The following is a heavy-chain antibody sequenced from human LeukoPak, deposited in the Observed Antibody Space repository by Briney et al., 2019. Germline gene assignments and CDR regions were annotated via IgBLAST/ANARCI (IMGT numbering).Heavy chain of an antibody. Sequence: GESLKISCKCSGYSFTSHWIGWVRQMPGKGLEWMGIINPADSDTRYSPSFQGQVTISVDKSISTAYLQWSSLVASDTAMYYCARRYCSSITCYFFDYWGQGALVTVSS. V-gene: IGHV5-51*01. D-gene: IGHD2-2*01. CDR3: ARRYCSSITCYFFDY. CDR2: INPADSDT. J-gene: IGHJ4*02. CDR1: GYSFTSHW.